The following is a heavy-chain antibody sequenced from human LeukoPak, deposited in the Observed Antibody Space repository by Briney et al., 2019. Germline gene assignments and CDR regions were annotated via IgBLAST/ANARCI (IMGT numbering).Heavy chain of an antibody. D-gene: IGHD6-6*01. CDR2: ISWNSGSI. CDR1: GFTFGDYA. J-gene: IGHJ6*03. CDR3: AKLGSSSSGRVSMDV. Sequence: GGSLRLSCAASGFTFGDYAMHWVRQAPGKGLEWVSGISWNSGSIGYADSVKGRFTISRDNAKNSLYLQMNSLRAEDTALYYCAKLGSSSSGRVSMDVWGKGTTVTVSS. V-gene: IGHV3-9*01.